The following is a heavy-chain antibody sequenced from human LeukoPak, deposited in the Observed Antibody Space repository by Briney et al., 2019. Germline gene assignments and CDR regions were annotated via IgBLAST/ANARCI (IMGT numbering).Heavy chain of an antibody. J-gene: IGHJ4*02. CDR3: ARSRYSYGSYYFDY. CDR2: IYYTEGT. V-gene: IGHV4-59*01. D-gene: IGHD5-18*01. Sequence: SETLSLTCTVSGGSISSYYWSWIRQPPGKGLEWIGYIYYTEGTNYNPSLKSRVTISIDTSKNQFSLKLSSVTAADTAFYYCARSRYSYGSYYFDYWGQGTLVTVSS. CDR1: GGSISSYY.